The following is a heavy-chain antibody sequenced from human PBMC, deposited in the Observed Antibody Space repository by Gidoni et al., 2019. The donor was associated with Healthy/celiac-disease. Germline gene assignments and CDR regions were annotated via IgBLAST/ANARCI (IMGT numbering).Heavy chain of an antibody. Sequence: QVQLVPSGAEVKKPGSSVKVSCKAAGGTFSSYTISWVREAPGQGLGWMGRVIPILGIANYAQKFQGRVTITADKSTSTAYMEVSSLRSEDTAVYYCGRGSSGGGAFDIWGQGTMVTVSS. CDR1: GGTFSSYT. D-gene: IGHD6-6*01. CDR3: GRGSSGGGAFDI. V-gene: IGHV1-69*02. CDR2: VIPILGIA. J-gene: IGHJ3*02.